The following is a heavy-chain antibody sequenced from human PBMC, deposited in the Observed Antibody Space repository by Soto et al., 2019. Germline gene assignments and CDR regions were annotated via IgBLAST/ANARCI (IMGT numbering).Heavy chain of an antibody. Sequence: PGGSLRLSCAVSGFTFNSYAMNWVRQAPGKGLEWVSYISSGSKTIYYAESVKGRFTVSRDNARNSQYLQMNSLRDEDTAVYYCAREDILGVRSFDYWGQGTLVTVSS. V-gene: IGHV3-48*02. D-gene: IGHD3-9*01. CDR2: ISSGSKTI. J-gene: IGHJ4*02. CDR3: AREDILGVRSFDY. CDR1: GFTFNSYA.